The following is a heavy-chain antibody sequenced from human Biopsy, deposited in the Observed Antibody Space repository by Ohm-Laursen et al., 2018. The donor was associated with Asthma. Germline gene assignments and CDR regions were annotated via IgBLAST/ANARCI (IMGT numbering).Heavy chain of an antibody. CDR3: ARKAGSCISRTCYSLDF. V-gene: IGHV1-69*13. CDR1: RGTFNTYV. J-gene: IGHJ4*02. CDR2: INSVFGTT. Sequence: SVKVSCKSLRGTFNTYVIGWVRQAPGQGLEWMGGINSVFGTTTYPQKFQDRVTITADDSTSTAYMELSSLRSEDTAVYYCARKAGSCISRTCYSLDFWGQGTLVTVSS. D-gene: IGHD2-2*01.